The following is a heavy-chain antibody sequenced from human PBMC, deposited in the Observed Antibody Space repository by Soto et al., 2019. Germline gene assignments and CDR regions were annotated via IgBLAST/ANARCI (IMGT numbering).Heavy chain of an antibody. CDR1: GSPISSYY. CDR3: ARLGDYYQTFDY. Sequence: SETLSLTCSVSGSPISSYYWSWFRQPPGQGLEWLGYVYYTGATTYNPSLKSRLTISLDTSKTQFSLKLGSVTAADTAVYYCARLGDYYQTFDYWGQGALVTVSS. D-gene: IGHD3-22*01. V-gene: IGHV4-59*08. CDR2: VYYTGAT. J-gene: IGHJ4*01.